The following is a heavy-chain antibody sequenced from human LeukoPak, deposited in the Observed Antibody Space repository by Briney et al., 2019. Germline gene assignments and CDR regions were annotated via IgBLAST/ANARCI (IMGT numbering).Heavy chain of an antibody. CDR1: GFSFSSYS. CDR3: ARSAREWYYYDFCLDV. CDR2: ISSSSSYI. Sequence: GGSLRLSCAASGFSFSSYSMNWVCHAPGKGLEWVSYISSSSSYIYYADSVKGRFTISRDNAKNSLYLQMNSLRAEDTAVYYCARSAREWYYYDFCLDVWGQGTTVTVSS. V-gene: IGHV3-21*01. J-gene: IGHJ6*02. D-gene: IGHD3-22*01.